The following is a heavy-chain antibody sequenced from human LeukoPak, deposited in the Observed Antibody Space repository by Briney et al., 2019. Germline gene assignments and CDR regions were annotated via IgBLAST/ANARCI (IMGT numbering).Heavy chain of an antibody. CDR1: GGSISNYY. Sequence: SETLSPTCTVSGGSISNYYWSWIRQPPGKGLEWIGYIYYSGSTKYNPSLKSRVTISVDTSKNQFSLRLSSVTAADTAVYYCARDWGVSARPGYMDVWGKGTTVTVSS. CDR2: IYYSGST. CDR3: ARDWGVSARPGYMDV. J-gene: IGHJ6*03. D-gene: IGHD6-6*01. V-gene: IGHV4-59*01.